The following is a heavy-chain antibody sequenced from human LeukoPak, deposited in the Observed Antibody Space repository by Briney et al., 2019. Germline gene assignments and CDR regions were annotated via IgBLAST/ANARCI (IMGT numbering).Heavy chain of an antibody. Sequence: SGTLSLTCTVSGGSISSYYWSWIRPPPARELEWVGYTDYSGSTYYNPSLHSQVTISVHTSKNQFSLKPSSVTAADSAVYYCARARDYGDHGDYWGQGTLVTVSS. CDR3: ARARDYGDHGDY. V-gene: IGHV4-59*08. D-gene: IGHD4-17*01. J-gene: IGHJ4*02. CDR2: TDYSGST. CDR1: GGSISSYY.